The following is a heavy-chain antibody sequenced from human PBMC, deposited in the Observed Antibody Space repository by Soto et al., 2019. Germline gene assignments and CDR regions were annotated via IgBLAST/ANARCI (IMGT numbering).Heavy chain of an antibody. J-gene: IGHJ1*01. D-gene: IGHD3-22*01. CDR2: IYYSGST. V-gene: IGHV4-31*03. Sequence: PSETLSLTCTVSGGSISTGGYYWYWIRQHPGMGLECIGYIYYSGSTYYNPSLRSRATIAVDTSQNQFSLKLSSVTAADTAVYFCATHGDYYDGSGPKHFQHWGQGTRVTVSS. CDR3: ATHGDYYDGSGPKHFQH. CDR1: GGSISTGGYY.